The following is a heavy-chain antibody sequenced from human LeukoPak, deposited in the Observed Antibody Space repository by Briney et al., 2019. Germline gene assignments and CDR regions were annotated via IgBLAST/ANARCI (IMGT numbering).Heavy chain of an antibody. CDR2: IFHSGST. J-gene: IGHJ3*02. CDR3: ARVGGYYDSSGYSHSSRAFDI. D-gene: IGHD3-22*01. V-gene: IGHV4-4*02. Sequence: SETLSLTCAVSGGSIISSDWWSWVRQPPGKGVEWIAEIFHSGSTNYTPSLKSRVTISIDKSRSQFSLKLNSVTAADTALYYCARVGGYYDSSGYSHSSRAFDISGQGTMVTVSS. CDR1: GGSIISSDW.